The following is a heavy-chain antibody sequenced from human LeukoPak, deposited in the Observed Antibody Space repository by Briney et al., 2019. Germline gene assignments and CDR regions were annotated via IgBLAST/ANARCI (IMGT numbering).Heavy chain of an antibody. J-gene: IGHJ4*02. V-gene: IGHV3-53*01. CDR3: ARSPYYYDSSGYYY. CDR2: IYSGGST. Sequence: GSLRLSCAASGFTVSSNYMSWVRQAPGKGLEWVSVIYSGGSTYYADSVKGRFTISRDNSKNTLYLQMNSLRAEDTAVYYCARSPYYYDSSGYYYWGQGTLVTVSS. D-gene: IGHD3-22*01. CDR1: GFTVSSNY.